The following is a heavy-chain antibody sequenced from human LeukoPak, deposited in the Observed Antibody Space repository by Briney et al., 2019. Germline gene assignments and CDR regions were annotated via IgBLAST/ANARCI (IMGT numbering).Heavy chain of an antibody. V-gene: IGHV3-48*03. CDR2: ISSSGSTI. D-gene: IGHD3-10*02. CDR3: AELGITMIGGV. CDR1: GFTFSSYE. Sequence: GGSLRLSCAASGFTFSSYEMNWVRQAPGKGLEWVSYISSSGSTIYYADSVKGRFTISRDNSKNTLYLQMNSLRAEDTAVYYCAELGITMIGGVWGKGTTVTISS. J-gene: IGHJ6*04.